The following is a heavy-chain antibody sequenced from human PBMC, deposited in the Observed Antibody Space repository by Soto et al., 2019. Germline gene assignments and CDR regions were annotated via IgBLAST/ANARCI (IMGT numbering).Heavy chain of an antibody. CDR1: GFNFSIYW. D-gene: IGHD4-17*01. J-gene: IGHJ4*02. Sequence: EVQLVESGGGLVQPGGSLRLSCAASGFNFSIYWMHWVRQAPGKGLVWVSRINSDGSHTDYADSVKGRFTISRDNAKNTLYLQINSLGAEDTAVYYCARGGAYGDYRSDYWGQGTLVTVSS. V-gene: IGHV3-74*01. CDR3: ARGGAYGDYRSDY. CDR2: INSDGSHT.